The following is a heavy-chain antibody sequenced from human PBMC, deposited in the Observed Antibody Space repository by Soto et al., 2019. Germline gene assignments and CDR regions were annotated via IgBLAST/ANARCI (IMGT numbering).Heavy chain of an antibody. V-gene: IGHV3-23*01. CDR1: GFIFSSYV. CDR3: AKDRAYSIVGTNTAALDY. Sequence: GGSLRLSCTASGFIFSSYVMSWVRQAPGKGREWVSAISGSGDGTFYAGSVMARFTISRDNNKKTLYLQMNSLRAEDTAVYYCAKDRAYSIVGTNTAALDYWGQGTLGTVPS. J-gene: IGHJ4*02. CDR2: ISGSGDGT. D-gene: IGHD1-26*01.